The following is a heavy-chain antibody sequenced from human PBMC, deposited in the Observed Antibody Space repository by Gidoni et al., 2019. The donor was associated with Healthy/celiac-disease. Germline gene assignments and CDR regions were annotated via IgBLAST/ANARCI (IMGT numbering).Heavy chain of an antibody. CDR1: GFTFSRYA. CDR3: AKDRPPLGTYRD. CDR2: ISGSGGST. Sequence: EVQLLGSGGGLVQPGGSLRLSCAASGFTFSRYAMCWGRQAPGKGLGWVSAISGSGGSTYYAHSVKGRFTISRDNSKNTLYLQMTSLRAEDTAVYYCAKDRPPLGTYRDWGQGTLVTVSS. V-gene: IGHV3-23*01. D-gene: IGHD1-1*01. J-gene: IGHJ4*02.